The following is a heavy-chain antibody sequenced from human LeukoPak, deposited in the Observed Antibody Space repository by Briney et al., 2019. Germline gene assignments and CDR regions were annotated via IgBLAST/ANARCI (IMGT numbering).Heavy chain of an antibody. V-gene: IGHV4-30-4*01. CDR2: IYYSGST. J-gene: IGHJ4*02. Sequence: PSQTLSLTCTVSGGSISSGDYYWSWIRQPPGKGLEWIGYIYYSGSTYYNPSLKSRVTISVDTSKSQFSLKLSSVTAADTAVYYCARGRGYYYDSSGYYSFDYWGQGTLVTVSS. D-gene: IGHD3-22*01. CDR1: GGSISSGDYY. CDR3: ARGRGYYYDSSGYYSFDY.